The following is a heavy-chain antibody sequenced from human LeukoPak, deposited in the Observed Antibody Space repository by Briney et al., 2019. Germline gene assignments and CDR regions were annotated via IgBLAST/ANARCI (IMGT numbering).Heavy chain of an antibody. CDR1: GFSFTSYS. D-gene: IGHD3-10*01. CDR2: ISGSSSSI. V-gene: IGHV3-21*01. J-gene: IGHJ5*02. CDR3: ARGPGSGRNYNWFDP. Sequence: PGRTLRLSCAASGFSFTSYSMNWVCQAPGKGLELVSSISGSSSSIYYADSVKGRFTISRDNAKNSLYLQMNSLRAEDTAVYYCARGPGSGRNYNWFDPWGQGTLVTVSS.